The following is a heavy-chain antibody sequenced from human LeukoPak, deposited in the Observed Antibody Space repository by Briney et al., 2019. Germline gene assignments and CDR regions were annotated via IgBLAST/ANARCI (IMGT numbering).Heavy chain of an antibody. CDR1: GFTFSSYA. D-gene: IGHD4/OR15-4a*01. V-gene: IGHV3-64D*09. CDR2: ISSNGGST. CDR3: CWYYYYGMDV. Sequence: GESLRLSCSASGFTFSSYAMHWVRQAPGKGLEYVSAISSNGGSTYYADSVKGRFTISRDNSKNTLYLQMSSLRAEDTAVYYGCWYYYYGMDVWGQGTTVTVSS. J-gene: IGHJ6*02.